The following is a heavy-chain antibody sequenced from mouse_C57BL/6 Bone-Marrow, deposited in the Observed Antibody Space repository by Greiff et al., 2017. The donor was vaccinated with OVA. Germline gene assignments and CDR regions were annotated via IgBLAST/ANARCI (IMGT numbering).Heavy chain of an antibody. V-gene: IGHV7-4*01. CDR2: IRNKANGYTT. CDR3: GKAGDGYWYYFDY. J-gene: IGHJ2*01. CDR1: GFTFTDYY. Sequence: EVQGVESGGGLVQPGASLRLSCAASGFTFTDYYMSWVRQPPGKAPEWLALIRNKANGYTTEYTASVKGRFTISRDNSQNILYLQMNTLRAEDSATYYCGKAGDGYWYYFDYWGQGTTLTVSS. D-gene: IGHD2-3*01.